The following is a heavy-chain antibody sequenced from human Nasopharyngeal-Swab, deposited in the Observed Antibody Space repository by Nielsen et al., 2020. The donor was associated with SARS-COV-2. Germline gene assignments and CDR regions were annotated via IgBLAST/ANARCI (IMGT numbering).Heavy chain of an antibody. CDR2: ISYDGSNK. D-gene: IGHD1-26*01. CDR3: ARTLGGSYFADFDY. CDR1: GFTFSSYA. Sequence: GESLKISCAASGFTFSSYAMHWVRQAPGKGLEWVAVISYDGSNKYYADSVKGRFTISRDNSKNTLYLQMNSLRAEDTAVYYCARTLGGSYFADFDYWGQGTLVTVSS. J-gene: IGHJ4*02. V-gene: IGHV3-30-3*01.